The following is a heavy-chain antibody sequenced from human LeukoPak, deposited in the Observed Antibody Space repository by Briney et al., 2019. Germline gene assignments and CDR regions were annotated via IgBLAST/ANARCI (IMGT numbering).Heavy chain of an antibody. J-gene: IGHJ6*03. V-gene: IGHV1-2*02. CDR2: INPNSGGT. CDR1: GYTFTGYY. CDR3: ARGRGGFYYYYMDV. Sequence: ASVKVSCKASGYTFTGYYMHWVRQAPGQGLEWMGWINPNSGGTNYAQKFQGRVTMTRDTSISTAYMELSRLRSDDTAAYYCARGRGGFYYYYMDVWGKGTTVTVSS.